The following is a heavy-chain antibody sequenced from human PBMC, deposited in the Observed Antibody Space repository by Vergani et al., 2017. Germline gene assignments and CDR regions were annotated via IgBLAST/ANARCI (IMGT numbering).Heavy chain of an antibody. J-gene: IGHJ5*02. CDR2: ISAYNGNT. CDR1: GYTFTSYG. Sequence: QVQLVQSGAEVKKPGASVKVSCKASGYTFTSYGISWVRQAPGQGLEWMGWISAYNGNTNYAQKLQGRVTMTTDTSTRTAYMELRSLRSDDTAVYYCARDRRVGVVMMTEFDPWGQGTLVTVSS. V-gene: IGHV1-18*01. D-gene: IGHD3-3*01. CDR3: ARDRRVGVVMMTEFDP.